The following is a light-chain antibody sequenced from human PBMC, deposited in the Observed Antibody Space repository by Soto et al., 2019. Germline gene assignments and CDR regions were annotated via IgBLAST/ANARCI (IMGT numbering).Light chain of an antibody. CDR2: DAS. J-gene: IGKJ1*01. CDR1: QSVRAY. V-gene: IGKV3-20*01. CDR3: QQYARSPWT. Sequence: EIVLTQSPVTLSLSPGERATLSCRASQSVRAYLAWYQVKPGQAPRLLIYDASRRASGVPDRFSGSGSGTDFTLTINRLEPEDFAVYWCQQYARSPWTFGQGTKVVIK.